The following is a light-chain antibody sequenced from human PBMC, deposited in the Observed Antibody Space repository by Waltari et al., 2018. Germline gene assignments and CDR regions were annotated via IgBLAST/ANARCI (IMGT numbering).Light chain of an antibody. CDR2: KAS. CDR3: QQYNSAFTWT. J-gene: IGKJ1*01. CDR1: QSISYW. Sequence: DIQMTQSPSTLSASVGDRVTITCRASQSISYWLAWYQQKPGKVPKDLIYKASSLESGVPSRFSGSGSATEFTLTISSLQPDDFATYYCQQYNSAFTWTFGQGTKVEIK. V-gene: IGKV1-5*03.